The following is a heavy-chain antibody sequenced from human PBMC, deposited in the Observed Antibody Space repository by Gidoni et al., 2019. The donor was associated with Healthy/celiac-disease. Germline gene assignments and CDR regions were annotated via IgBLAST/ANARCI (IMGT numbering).Heavy chain of an antibody. Sequence: EVQLVESGGGLVQPGGSLRLSCAASGFTFSSYAMNWVRQAPGKGLEWVSYISSSGSTIYYADSVKGRFTISRDNAKNSLYLQMNSLRAEDTAVYYCARDDRYYYDSSGYYYVGWFDPWGQGTLVTVSS. J-gene: IGHJ5*02. CDR2: ISSSGSTI. D-gene: IGHD3-22*01. CDR3: ARDDRYYYDSSGYYYVGWFDP. V-gene: IGHV3-48*03. CDR1: GFTFSSYA.